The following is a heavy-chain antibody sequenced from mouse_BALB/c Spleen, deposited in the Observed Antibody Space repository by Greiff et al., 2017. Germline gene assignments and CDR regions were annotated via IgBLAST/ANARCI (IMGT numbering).Heavy chain of an antibody. J-gene: IGHJ4*01. V-gene: IGHV1-82*01. CDR3: ARWDYGNYGVDY. Sequence: QVQLQQSGPELVKPGASVKISCKASGYAFSSSWMNWVKQRPGQGLEWIGRIYPGDGDTNYNGKFKGKATLTADKSSSTAYMQLSSLTSVDSAVYFCARWDYGNYGVDYWGQGTSVTVSS. CDR2: IYPGDGDT. D-gene: IGHD2-1*01. CDR1: GYAFSSSW.